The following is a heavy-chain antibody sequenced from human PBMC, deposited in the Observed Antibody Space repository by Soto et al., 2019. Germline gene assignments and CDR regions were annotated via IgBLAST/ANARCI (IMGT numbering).Heavy chain of an antibody. CDR3: ERGPPNWGFAL. Sequence: QVQLVQSGAEVKKPGASVKVSCKASGYTFTTYDINWVRQARGQGLEWIGWMIPKTCNTGYAQNFQGRVTMPRNPSIRTAYMELSSLTSEDTAVYYCERGPPNWGFALWGKGTLVPVSS. CDR2: MIPKTCNT. V-gene: IGHV1-8*01. CDR1: GYTFTTYD. D-gene: IGHD7-27*01. J-gene: IGHJ4*02.